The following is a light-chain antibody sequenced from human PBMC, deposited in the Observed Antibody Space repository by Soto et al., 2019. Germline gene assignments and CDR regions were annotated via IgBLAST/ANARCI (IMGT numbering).Light chain of an antibody. Sequence: VQMTHTHTTLSSAVRDRVTIPLRGSQNISGWLAWYQRKPGKAPKLLIHKTSNLESGVPLRFSGSGSGTEFTLTISSLQPDDFATYYCQQYKDYWTFGQGTKVDI. CDR1: QNISGW. CDR2: KTS. J-gene: IGKJ1*01. CDR3: QQYKDYWT. V-gene: IGKV1-5*03.